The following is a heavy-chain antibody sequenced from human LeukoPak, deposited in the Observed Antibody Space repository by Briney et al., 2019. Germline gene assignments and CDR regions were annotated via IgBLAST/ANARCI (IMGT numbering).Heavy chain of an antibody. CDR2: IYYNGNT. CDR3: ARHVLGDYDH. D-gene: IGHD2-8*01. Sequence: PSETLSLTCTVSGGSISHYYWSSIRQPPGKGLEWIGYIYYNGNTYYNPSLRSRVTMSVDTSKNQFSLKLNSVTAADTAVYYCARHVLGDYDHWGQGTLVTVSS. CDR1: GGSISHYY. J-gene: IGHJ4*02. V-gene: IGHV4-59*08.